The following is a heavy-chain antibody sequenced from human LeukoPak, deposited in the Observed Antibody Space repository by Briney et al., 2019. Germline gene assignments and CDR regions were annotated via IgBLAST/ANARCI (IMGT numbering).Heavy chain of an antibody. CDR3: AKGRSRFDSTWYYFDS. J-gene: IGHJ4*02. D-gene: IGHD6-13*01. V-gene: IGHV3-30*18. Sequence: GGSLRLSCAASGFTFSRYGMHWVRQTPDEGLGWVAFISYDGRKEYYADFVKGRFTISRDNAKNTLSLQMDSLRANDTAVFYCAKGRSRFDSTWYYFDSWGQGALVTVSS. CDR1: GFTFSRYG. CDR2: ISYDGRKE.